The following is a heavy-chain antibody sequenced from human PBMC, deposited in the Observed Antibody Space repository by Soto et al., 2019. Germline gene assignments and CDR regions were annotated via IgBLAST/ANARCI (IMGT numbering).Heavy chain of an antibody. D-gene: IGHD6-13*01. CDR3: ARLNPIAAAFDY. CDR2: ISSNGGST. V-gene: IGHV3-64*01. Sequence: GSLRLSCAASGFTFSSYAMHWVRQAPGKGLEYVSAISSNGGSTHYANSVKGRCTISRENSKDTLYFQMGSLRAEDMAAYYCARLNPIAAAFDYWCQGTLVTVSS. CDR1: GFTFSSYA. J-gene: IGHJ4*02.